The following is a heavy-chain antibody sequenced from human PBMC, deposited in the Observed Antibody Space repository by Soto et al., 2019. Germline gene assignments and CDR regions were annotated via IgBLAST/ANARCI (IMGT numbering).Heavy chain of an antibody. J-gene: IGHJ4*02. V-gene: IGHV3-33*01. CDR2: IWYDGSNK. CDR1: GFTFSSYG. CDR3: ARDPGYYYDSSGYYFDY. D-gene: IGHD3-22*01. Sequence: GSLRLSCAASGFTFSSYGMHWVRQAPGKGLEWVAVIWYDGSNKYYADSVKGRFTISRDNSKNTLYLQMNSLRAEDTAVYYCARDPGYYYDSSGYYFDYWGQGTLVTVS.